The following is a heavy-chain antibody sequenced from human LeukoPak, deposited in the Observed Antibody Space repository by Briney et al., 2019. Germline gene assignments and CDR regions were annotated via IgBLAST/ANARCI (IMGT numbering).Heavy chain of an antibody. Sequence: PSETLSLTCTVSGGSISSSSYYWGWIRQPPGKGLEWIGSIYYSGSTYYNPSLKSRVTISVDTSNTQISLRPSSVTAEDTDMYYRARHSSYSSGPGWFDPWGQGTLVTVSS. V-gene: IGHV4-39*01. D-gene: IGHD6-19*01. CDR1: GGSISSSSYY. CDR3: ARHSSYSSGPGWFDP. CDR2: IYYSGST. J-gene: IGHJ5*02.